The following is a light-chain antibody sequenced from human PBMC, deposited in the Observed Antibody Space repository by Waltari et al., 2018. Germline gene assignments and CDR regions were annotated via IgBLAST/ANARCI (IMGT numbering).Light chain of an antibody. CDR3: QQGYSYPFT. J-gene: IGKJ3*01. CDR2: SAN. Sequence: DIQMSQSPSSLSASVGDRVTLTCRASQGISSYLNWYHQKPGKAPKLLIYSANSLASGVPSRLSGSGSGTEFTLTISSLQPEDFATYYCQQGYSYPFTFGPGTKLDIK. CDR1: QGISSY. V-gene: IGKV1-39*01.